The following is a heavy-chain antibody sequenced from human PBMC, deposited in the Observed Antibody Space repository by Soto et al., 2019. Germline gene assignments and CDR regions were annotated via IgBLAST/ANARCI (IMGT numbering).Heavy chain of an antibody. Sequence: PWESLKISCKGSGYTFTDYWIGWVRQMPGKGLEWMGRIDPSDSYTNYSPSFQGHVTISADKSISTAYLQWSSLKASDTAMYYCARHIVVVPAAKRVDYYGMDVWGQGTTVTVSS. CDR2: IDPSDSYT. CDR3: ARHIVVVPAAKRVDYYGMDV. V-gene: IGHV5-10-1*01. J-gene: IGHJ6*02. D-gene: IGHD2-2*01. CDR1: GYTFTDYW.